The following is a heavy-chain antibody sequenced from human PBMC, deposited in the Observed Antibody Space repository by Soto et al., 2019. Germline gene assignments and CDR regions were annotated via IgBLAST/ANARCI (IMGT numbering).Heavy chain of an antibody. CDR1: GYTFTSYA. CDR2: INAGNGNT. Sequence: VKVSCKASGYTFTSYAMHWVRQAPGQRLEWMGWINAGNGNTKYSQKFQGRVTITRDTSASTAYMELSSLRSEDTAVYYCARDLLWFGELSYGMDVWGQGTTVTVSS. CDR3: ARDLLWFGELSYGMDV. V-gene: IGHV1-3*01. J-gene: IGHJ6*02. D-gene: IGHD3-10*01.